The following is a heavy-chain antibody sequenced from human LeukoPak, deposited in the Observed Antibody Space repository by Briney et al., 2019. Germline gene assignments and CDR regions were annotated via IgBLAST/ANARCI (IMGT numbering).Heavy chain of an antibody. Sequence: PSETLSLTCTVSGYSISSGYYWGWIRQPPGKGLEWIGSIYYSGSTYYKPSLKSRVTTSLDTSKNQFSLKLSSVTAADTAVYYCARAYSPPQWSPFDYWGQGTLVTVSS. D-gene: IGHD6-13*01. CDR3: ARAYSPPQWSPFDY. CDR1: GYSISSGYY. J-gene: IGHJ4*02. V-gene: IGHV4-38-2*02. CDR2: IYYSGST.